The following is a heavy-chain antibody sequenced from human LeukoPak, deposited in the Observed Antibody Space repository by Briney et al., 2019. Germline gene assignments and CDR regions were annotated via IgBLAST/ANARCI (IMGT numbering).Heavy chain of an antibody. Sequence: SETLSLTCTVSGGSISSSRYYGGWIRQPPGKGLGWIGSMYYSGSTYYNPSLKSRVTISVDTSKNQFSLKLSSVTAADTAVYYCARNIAVAGRGDYMDVWGKGTTVTISS. CDR2: MYYSGST. D-gene: IGHD6-19*01. J-gene: IGHJ6*03. V-gene: IGHV4-39*01. CDR1: GGSISSSRYY. CDR3: ARNIAVAGRGDYMDV.